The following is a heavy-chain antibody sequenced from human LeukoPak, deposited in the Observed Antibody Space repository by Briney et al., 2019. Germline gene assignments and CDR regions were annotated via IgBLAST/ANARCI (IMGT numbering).Heavy chain of an antibody. CDR3: ARVSSAGIWDY. J-gene: IGHJ4*02. CDR2: IYTSGST. V-gene: IGHV4-4*07. D-gene: IGHD6-19*01. CDR1: GDSFSGYY. Sequence: SETLSLTCTVSGDSFSGYYWSWVRQPAGKGLEWIGRIYTSGSTNYNPSLTSRVTMSVDTSKHPFSLKLSSVTAADTAVYYCARVSSAGIWDYWGQGTLVTVSS.